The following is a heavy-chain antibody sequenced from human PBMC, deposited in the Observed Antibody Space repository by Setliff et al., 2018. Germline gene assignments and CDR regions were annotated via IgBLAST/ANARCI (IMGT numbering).Heavy chain of an antibody. V-gene: IGHV4-4*02. CDR3: ARGRNIAARLLDS. J-gene: IGHJ4*02. CDR1: GDSIRSGNW. D-gene: IGHD6-6*01. CDR2: INHRGST. Sequence: SETLSLTCAVSGDSIRSGNWWSWVRQPPEKGLEWIGEINHRGSTNYNPSLTSRVTISIDTSKDQFSLKLISMTAADTAVYYCARGRNIAARLLDSWGQGTLVTVSS.